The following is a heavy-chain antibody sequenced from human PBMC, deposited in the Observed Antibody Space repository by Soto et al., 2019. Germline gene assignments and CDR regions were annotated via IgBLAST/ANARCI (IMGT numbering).Heavy chain of an antibody. CDR1: GFTFSSYA. V-gene: IGHV3-23*01. CDR2: ISGSGGST. D-gene: IGHD6-19*01. Sequence: GGSLRLSCAASGFTFSSYAMSWVRQAPGKGLEWVSAISGSGGSTYYADSVKGRFTISRDNSKNTLYLQMNSLRAEDTAVYYCAKDGQWLDNGWFDPWGQGTLVTAPQ. CDR3: AKDGQWLDNGWFDP. J-gene: IGHJ5*02.